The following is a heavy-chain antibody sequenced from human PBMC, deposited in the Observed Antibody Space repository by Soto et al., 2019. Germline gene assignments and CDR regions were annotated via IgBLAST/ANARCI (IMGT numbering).Heavy chain of an antibody. CDR1: GFTFSDYY. CDR3: ARDLGFDYYDSSGYYLNEGYYYYGMDV. J-gene: IGHJ6*02. CDR2: ISSSGSTI. Sequence: PGGSLRLSCAASGFTFSDYYMSWIRQAPGKGLEWVSYISSSGSTIYYADSVKGRFTISRDNAKNSLYLQMNSLRAEDTAVYYCARDLGFDYYDSSGYYLNEGYYYYGMDVWGQGTTVTVSS. V-gene: IGHV3-11*04. D-gene: IGHD3-22*01.